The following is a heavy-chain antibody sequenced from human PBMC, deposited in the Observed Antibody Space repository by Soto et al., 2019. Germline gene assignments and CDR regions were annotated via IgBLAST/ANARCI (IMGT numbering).Heavy chain of an antibody. D-gene: IGHD1-26*01. V-gene: IGHV3-7*03. CDR1: GFTFSSYC. Sequence: VGSLRLSCAASGFTFSSYCMSWVRQAPGKGLEWVANIKQDGSEKYYVDSVKGRFTISRDNAKNSLYLQMNSLRAEDTAVYYCASTLGIDAFDIWGQGTMVTVSS. J-gene: IGHJ3*02. CDR3: ASTLGIDAFDI. CDR2: IKQDGSEK.